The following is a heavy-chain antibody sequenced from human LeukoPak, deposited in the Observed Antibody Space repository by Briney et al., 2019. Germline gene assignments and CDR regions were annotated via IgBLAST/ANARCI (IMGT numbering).Heavy chain of an antibody. CDR2: INHSGST. D-gene: IGHD2-2*01. CDR3: ARGRGNVVVPAAPRRNYFDY. CDR1: GGSISSSSYY. J-gene: IGHJ4*02. Sequence: PSETLSLTCTVSGGSISSSSYYWGWLRQPPGRGLEWIGQINHSGSTNNNPSLKSRVTISVDTSKNQFSLKLSSVTAADTAVYYCARGRGNVVVPAAPRRNYFDYWGQGTLVTVSS. V-gene: IGHV4-39*07.